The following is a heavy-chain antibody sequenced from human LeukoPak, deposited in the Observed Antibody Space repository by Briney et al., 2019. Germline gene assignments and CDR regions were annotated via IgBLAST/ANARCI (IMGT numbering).Heavy chain of an antibody. J-gene: IGHJ4*02. Sequence: ASVKVSCKASRYAFSASGISWVRQAPGQGLEWMGWISNYNGQTKYSQKFQGRVTVTTDTSTSTAYMELTGLTSDDTAVYYCARDKDLGAVAGTFDYWGQGTLATVSS. CDR1: RYAFSASG. D-gene: IGHD6-19*01. V-gene: IGHV1-18*01. CDR3: ARDKDLGAVAGTFDY. CDR2: ISNYNGQT.